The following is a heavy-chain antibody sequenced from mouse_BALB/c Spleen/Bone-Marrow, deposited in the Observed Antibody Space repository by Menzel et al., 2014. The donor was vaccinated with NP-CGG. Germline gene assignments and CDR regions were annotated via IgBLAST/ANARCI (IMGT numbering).Heavy chain of an antibody. D-gene: IGHD1-1*02. CDR2: IWAGGST. V-gene: IGHV2-9*02. Sequence: VKLMESGPGLVAPSQSLSITCTVSGFSLTSYSVHWVRQPPGKGLEWLGVIWAGGSTNYNSALMSRLSISKDNSKSQVFLKMSSLQTDDTAMFYCARDGDSYAMDYWGQGTSVTVSS. J-gene: IGHJ4*01. CDR1: GFSLTSYS. CDR3: ARDGDSYAMDY.